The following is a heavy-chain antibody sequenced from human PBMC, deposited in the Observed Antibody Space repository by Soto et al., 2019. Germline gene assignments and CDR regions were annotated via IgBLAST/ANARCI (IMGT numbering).Heavy chain of an antibody. CDR1: GGSFSGYY. D-gene: IGHD3-16*02. J-gene: IGHJ6*02. Sequence: LSLTCAVYGGSFSGYYWSWIRQPPGKGLEWIGEINHSGSTNYNPSLKSRVTISVDTSKNQFSLKLSSVTAADTAVYYCARINYDYVWGSYRYNSYYYGMDVWGQATTVTVSS. CDR2: INHSGST. V-gene: IGHV4-34*01. CDR3: ARINYDYVWGSYRYNSYYYGMDV.